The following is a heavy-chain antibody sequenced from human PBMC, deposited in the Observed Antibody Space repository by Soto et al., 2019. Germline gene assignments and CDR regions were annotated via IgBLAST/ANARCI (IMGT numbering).Heavy chain of an antibody. CDR3: ASGADFYYDNSSS. J-gene: IGHJ5*02. CDR1: GFNFSIHA. Sequence: VGSLRLACAAPGFNFSIHALHWVRQAPGKGLEWVAVLSPNGKNQYYADSVKGRFTISSDTFTSTLFLQMTSLTPEDTAVYYCASGADFYYDNSSSWGPGTLVTVSS. V-gene: IGHV3-30*04. CDR2: LSPNGKNQ. D-gene: IGHD3-22*01.